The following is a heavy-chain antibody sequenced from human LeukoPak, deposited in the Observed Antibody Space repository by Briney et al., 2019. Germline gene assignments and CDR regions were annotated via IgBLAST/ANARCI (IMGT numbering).Heavy chain of an antibody. J-gene: IGHJ4*02. D-gene: IGHD5-12*01. CDR2: INPDSGGT. Sequence: ASVKVSFKASGYTFTGYYIHWVRQAPGQGLHGMGWINPDSGGTNYAQNFKGRVTMTRDTSINTAYMELSGLRSDDTAMYYCVKGGYSGYAPGDYWGQGTLVTVSS. CDR1: GYTFTGYY. CDR3: VKGGYSGYAPGDY. V-gene: IGHV1-2*02.